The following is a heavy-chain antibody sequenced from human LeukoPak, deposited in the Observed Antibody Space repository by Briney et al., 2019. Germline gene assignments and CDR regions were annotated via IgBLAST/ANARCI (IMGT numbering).Heavy chain of an antibody. CDR3: ARSPDPGIVGATKFDI. CDR1: GYTLTELS. Sequence: GASVKVSCKVSGYTLTELSMHWVRQAPGKGLEWMGGFDPEDGETIYAQKFQGRVTITTDESTSTAYMELSSLRSEDTAVYYCARSPDPGIVGATKFDIWGQGTMVTVSS. CDR2: FDPEDGET. D-gene: IGHD1-26*01. J-gene: IGHJ3*02. V-gene: IGHV1-24*01.